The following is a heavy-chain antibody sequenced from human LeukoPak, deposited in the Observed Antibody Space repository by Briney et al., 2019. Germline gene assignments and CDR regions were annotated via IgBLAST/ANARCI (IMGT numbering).Heavy chain of an antibody. Sequence: GGSLRLSCAASGFXFSSYSINWVRQAPGKGLEWVSYISTISSTIHYADSVKGRFTISRDNAKNSLYLQMNSLRDEDTAVYYCAKGARGDTVTSIVGLNWFDPWGQGILVTVSS. D-gene: IGHD4-17*01. CDR1: GFXFSSYS. V-gene: IGHV3-48*02. J-gene: IGHJ5*02. CDR2: ISTISSTI. CDR3: AKGARGDTVTSIVGLNWFDP.